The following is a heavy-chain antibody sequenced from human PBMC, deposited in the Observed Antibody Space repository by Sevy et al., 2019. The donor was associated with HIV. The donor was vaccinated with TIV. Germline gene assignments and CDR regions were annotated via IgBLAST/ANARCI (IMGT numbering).Heavy chain of an antibody. Sequence: ASVKVSCKASGYTFTSYDINWVRQATGQGLEWMGWMNPNSGNTGYAQKFQGRVTMTRNTSISTAYTELSSLRSEDTAVYYCARGYRYYYDSSGYVLWGQGTLVTVSS. CDR3: ARGYRYYYDSSGYVL. D-gene: IGHD3-22*01. CDR1: GYTFTSYD. J-gene: IGHJ4*02. CDR2: MNPNSGNT. V-gene: IGHV1-8*01.